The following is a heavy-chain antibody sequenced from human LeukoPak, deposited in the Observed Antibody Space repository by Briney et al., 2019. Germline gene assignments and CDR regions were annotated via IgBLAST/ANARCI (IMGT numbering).Heavy chain of an antibody. CDR2: IYPGDSDT. CDR3: ATTRAAAGIDAFDI. D-gene: IGHD6-13*01. J-gene: IGHJ3*02. CDR1: GYSFTNFW. Sequence: GESLKISCKGSGYSFTNFWIGWVRQMPGKGLEWMGIIYPGDSDTRYSPSFQGQVTISADKSISTAYLQWSSLKASDTAMYYCATTRAAAGIDAFDIWGQGTMVTVSS. V-gene: IGHV5-51*01.